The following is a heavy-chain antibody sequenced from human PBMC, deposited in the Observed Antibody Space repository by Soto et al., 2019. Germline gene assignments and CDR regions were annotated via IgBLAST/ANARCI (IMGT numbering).Heavy chain of an antibody. V-gene: IGHV3-11*06. CDR1: GFTFSDYY. J-gene: IGHJ4*02. CDR2: IVSSSSYT. Sequence: QVQLVASGGGLVKPGGSLRLSCAASGFTFSDYYMSWIRQAPGKGLEWVSYIVSSSSYTNYADSVKCRFTISRDNAKNALYLEMNSLRAEDTAVYYCARLRASTWYMGGYLDYWGLGTLVTVSS. D-gene: IGHD6-13*01. CDR3: ARLRASTWYMGGYLDY.